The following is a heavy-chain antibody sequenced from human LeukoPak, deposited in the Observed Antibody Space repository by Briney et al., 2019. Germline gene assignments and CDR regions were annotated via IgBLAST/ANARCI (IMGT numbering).Heavy chain of an antibody. CDR2: ISRSGSTI. D-gene: IGHD3-22*01. Sequence: GGSLRLSCAASGFTFSDYYMSWIRQAPGKGLGWVSYISRSGSTIYYADSVKGRFTISRDNAKNSLYLQMNSLRAEDTAVYYCASIGAYDSSGYLPKYYFDYWGQGTLVTVSS. CDR3: ASIGAYDSSGYLPKYYFDY. V-gene: IGHV3-11*04. CDR1: GFTFSDYY. J-gene: IGHJ4*02.